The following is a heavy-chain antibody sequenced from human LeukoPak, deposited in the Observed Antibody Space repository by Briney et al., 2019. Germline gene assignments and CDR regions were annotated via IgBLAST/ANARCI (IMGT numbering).Heavy chain of an antibody. Sequence: GASVKVSCKASGYTFTSYAMNWVRQAPGQGLEWMGWINTNTGNPTYAQGFTGRFVFSLDTSVSTAYLQISSLEAEDTAVYYCARDQPKYSYGLYYYYYYMDVWGKGTTVTVSS. CDR1: GYTFTSYA. CDR3: ARDQPKYSYGLYYYYYYMDV. V-gene: IGHV7-4-1*02. D-gene: IGHD5-18*01. J-gene: IGHJ6*03. CDR2: INTNTGNP.